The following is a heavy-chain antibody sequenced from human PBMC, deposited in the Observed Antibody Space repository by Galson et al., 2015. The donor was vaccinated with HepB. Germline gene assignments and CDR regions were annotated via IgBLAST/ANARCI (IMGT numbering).Heavy chain of an antibody. CDR3: AREDKNIAVAALDS. D-gene: IGHD6-19*01. V-gene: IGHV3-33*08. CDR1: GFTFSNAW. CDR2: IWKDGSNT. J-gene: IGHJ4*02. Sequence: SLRLSCAASGFTFSNAWMNWVRQAPGKGLEWLALIWKDGSNTHFSDSVKGRFTISRDNSKKTLYLQMNSLRAEDTAVYYCAREDKNIAVAALDSWGQGTMVTVSS.